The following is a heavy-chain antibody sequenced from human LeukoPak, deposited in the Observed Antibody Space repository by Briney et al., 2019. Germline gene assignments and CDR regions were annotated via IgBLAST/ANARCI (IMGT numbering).Heavy chain of an antibody. CDR2: ISDNGGGR. V-gene: IGHV3-23*01. CDR3: ARGRPHGNDY. CDR1: GFIFRNYA. D-gene: IGHD4-23*01. Sequence: PGGSLRLSCGASGFIFRNYAMSWVRQAPGEGLEWVSGISDNGGGRYYADSVKGRFTISRDNSKNTLYLQMNSLRVEDTAVYYCARGRPHGNDYWGQGTLVTVSS. J-gene: IGHJ4*02.